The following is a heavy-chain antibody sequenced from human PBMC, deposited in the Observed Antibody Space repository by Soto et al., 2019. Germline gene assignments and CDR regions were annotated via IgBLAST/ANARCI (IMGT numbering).Heavy chain of an antibody. CDR1: GFYFTTTW. J-gene: IGHJ4*02. CDR3: STSGYGGFDY. CDR2: IKSKNDGGTL. V-gene: IGHV3-15*07. D-gene: IGHD5-12*01. Sequence: PGGSLRLSCAASGFYFTTTWMNWVRLAPGKGLEWVARIKSKNDGGTLDYASPVKGRFTIARDDSKKTSYLQMNSLKTDDTAIYYCSTSGYGGFDYWGQGVLVTVSS.